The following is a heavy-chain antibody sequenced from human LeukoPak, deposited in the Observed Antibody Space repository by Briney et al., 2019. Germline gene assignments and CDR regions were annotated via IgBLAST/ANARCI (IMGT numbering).Heavy chain of an antibody. CDR3: AREEQYNNFFDY. Sequence: ASVKVSCKASGYTLTDYYLHWVRQAPGQGLEWMGWINPNSGDTTYAQRFQGRVTMTRDTSISSAYMDLSRLNSDDTAVYFCAREEQYNNFFDYWGQGTLVTVSS. J-gene: IGHJ4*02. V-gene: IGHV1-2*02. CDR1: GYTLTDYY. CDR2: INPNSGDT. D-gene: IGHD1-1*01.